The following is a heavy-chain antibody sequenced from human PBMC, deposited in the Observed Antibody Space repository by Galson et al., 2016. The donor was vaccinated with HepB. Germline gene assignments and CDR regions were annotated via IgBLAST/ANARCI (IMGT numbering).Heavy chain of an antibody. D-gene: IGHD3-3*01. V-gene: IGHV3-7*01. Sequence: SLRLSCAASGFPFGEFWMSWVRQAPGKGLEWVANIKQDGGEKYYVDSVEGRFTISRNNANNSLYLQMNSLRVEDTAVYYCVRGYYDFWSAIDVWGQGTTVTVSS. CDR1: GFPFGEFW. CDR2: IKQDGGEK. J-gene: IGHJ6*02. CDR3: VRGYYDFWSAIDV.